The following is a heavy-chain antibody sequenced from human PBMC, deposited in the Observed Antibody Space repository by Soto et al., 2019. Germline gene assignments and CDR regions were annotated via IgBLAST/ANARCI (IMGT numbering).Heavy chain of an antibody. CDR3: ARDGSGWYTDDY. V-gene: IGHV1-69*13. Sequence: ASVKVSCKASAGTFISYAISWVRQAPGQGLEWMGGIIPIFGTANYAQKFQGRVTITADESTSTAYMELSSLRSEDTAVYYCARDGSGWYTDDYWGQGTLVTVSS. J-gene: IGHJ4*02. CDR2: IIPIFGTA. D-gene: IGHD6-19*01. CDR1: AGTFISYA.